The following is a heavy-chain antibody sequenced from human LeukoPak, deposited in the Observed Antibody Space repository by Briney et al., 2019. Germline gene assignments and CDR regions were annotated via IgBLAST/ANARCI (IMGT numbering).Heavy chain of an antibody. CDR3: AKGTVAVIPVNAFDI. Sequence: PGGSLRLSCAASGFTFDDYAMHWVRQAPGKGLEWVSGISWNSGRIGYADSVRGRFTISRDNAKNSLYLQMNSLRAEDTALYYCAKGTVAVIPVNAFDIWGQGTMVTVSS. D-gene: IGHD3-22*01. CDR1: GFTFDDYA. J-gene: IGHJ3*02. CDR2: ISWNSGRI. V-gene: IGHV3-9*01.